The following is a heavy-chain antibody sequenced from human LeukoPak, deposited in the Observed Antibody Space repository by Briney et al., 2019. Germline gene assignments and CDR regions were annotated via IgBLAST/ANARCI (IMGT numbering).Heavy chain of an antibody. J-gene: IGHJ6*03. D-gene: IGHD5-12*01. V-gene: IGHV3-48*01. CDR1: GFTFSSYS. Sequence: GGSLRLSCAASGFTFSSYSMNWVRQAPGKGLEWVSYIGSSSSTIYYADSVKGRFTISRDNAKNSLYLQMNSLRAEDTAVYYCARRGQGPGYYYYYYMDVWGKGTTVTVSS. CDR2: IGSSSSTI. CDR3: ARRGQGPGYYYYYYMDV.